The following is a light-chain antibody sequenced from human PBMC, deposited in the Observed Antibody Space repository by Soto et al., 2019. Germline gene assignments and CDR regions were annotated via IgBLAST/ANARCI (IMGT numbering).Light chain of an antibody. CDR3: QSYDSRLTGSVV. CDR2: GNN. Sequence: QSVLTQPPSVSGAPGQRVTLSCTGSSTNIGAGYDVHWYQQLPGTAPKLVIYGNNNRPSGVPDRFSGSKSGTSASLAIAGLQAEDEADYYCQSYDSRLTGSVVFGGGTKLTVL. CDR1: STNIGAGYD. V-gene: IGLV1-40*01. J-gene: IGLJ2*01.